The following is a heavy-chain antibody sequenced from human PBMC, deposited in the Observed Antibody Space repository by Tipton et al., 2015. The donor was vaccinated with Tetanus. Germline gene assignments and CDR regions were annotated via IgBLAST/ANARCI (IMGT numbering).Heavy chain of an antibody. CDR1: GGSISRSRYF. CDR3: ARGGNEYGDPPDY. V-gene: IGHV4-31*03. CDR2: IYYSGSI. D-gene: IGHD4-17*01. J-gene: IGHJ4*02. Sequence: TLSLTCTVSGGSISRSRYFWNWIRQRPGKGPEWIGYIYYSGSIHYNPSLQSRVFISLDTSANQFSLKLNSVTAADTAVYYCARGGNEYGDPPDYWGRGTLVTVSS.